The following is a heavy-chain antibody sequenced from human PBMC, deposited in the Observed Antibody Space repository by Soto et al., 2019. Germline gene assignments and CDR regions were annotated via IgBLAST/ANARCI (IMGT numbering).Heavy chain of an antibody. CDR2: IYHSGST. CDR3: ARGGDYGLDYFDY. CDR1: GYSISSGYY. D-gene: IGHD4-17*01. V-gene: IGHV4-38-2*01. Sequence: SETLSLTCAVSGYSISSGYYWGWIRQPPGKGLEWIGSIYHSGSTYYNPSLKSRVTISVDTSKNQFSLKLSSVTAADTAVYYCARGGDYGLDYFDYWGQGTLVTVS. J-gene: IGHJ4*02.